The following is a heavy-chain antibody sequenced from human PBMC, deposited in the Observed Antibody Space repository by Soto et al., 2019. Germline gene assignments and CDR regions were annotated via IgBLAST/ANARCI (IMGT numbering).Heavy chain of an antibody. V-gene: IGHV1-69*01. CDR2: IIPIFGTA. D-gene: IGHD3-3*01. J-gene: IGHJ4*02. CDR3: ARDQGVLRFLGCAGPFGY. CDR1: GGTFSSYA. Sequence: QVQLVQSGAEVKKPGSSVKVSCKASGGTFSSYAISWVRQAPGQGLEWMGGIIPIFGTANYAQKFQGRVTIAADEATSTDYMELSRLRSEDTAVYYGARDQGVLRFLGCAGPFGYWGQGTVVTVSS.